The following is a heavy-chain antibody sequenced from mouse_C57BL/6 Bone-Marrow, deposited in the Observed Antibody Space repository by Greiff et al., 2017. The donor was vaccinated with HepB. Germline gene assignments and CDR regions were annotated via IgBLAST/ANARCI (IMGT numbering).Heavy chain of an antibody. D-gene: IGHD2-4*01. CDR3: ASDVITRLVRTQWYFGV. J-gene: IGHJ1*03. Sequence: VQLQQPGAELVKPGGSVKLSCTASGFTFSSYWMHWVKQRPEQGLEWIGKIHPNSGSTNYNEKFKSKVTLTVNNSTSTANMQLSRLTSEDSAVYSGASDVITRLVRTQWYFGVWGTGTTVTVAS. CDR2: IHPNSGST. V-gene: IGHV1-64*01. CDR1: GFTFSSYW.